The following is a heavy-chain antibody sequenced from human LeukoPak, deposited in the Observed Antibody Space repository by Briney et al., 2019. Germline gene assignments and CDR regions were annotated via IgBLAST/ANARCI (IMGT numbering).Heavy chain of an antibody. CDR2: INSDVIRT. CDR1: GCTFRNYW. CDR3: ARANTYYYDSSGYTVDY. D-gene: IGHD3-22*01. J-gene: IGHJ4*02. V-gene: IGHV3-74*01. Sequence: GGAVRLSCAAWGCTFRNYWMHGLRQAPGKGLVGVSRINSDVIRTSDADSVKGRFTTSRDNAKNTLYPQMNSLRAEDTPVYYCARANTYYYDSSGYTVDYWGPGTLVTVSA.